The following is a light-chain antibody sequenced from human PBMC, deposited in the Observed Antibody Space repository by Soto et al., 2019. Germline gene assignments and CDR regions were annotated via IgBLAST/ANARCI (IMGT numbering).Light chain of an antibody. V-gene: IGKV1-39*01. CDR2: TAS. CDR3: QQSYSAPPT. Sequence: DIQMTQSPSYLSASVGDRVIITGRASQSISKYLNWYQQKPGKAPKLLIYTASNLQSGVPSSFSGSGLGTDFTLTISSLQPEDFAIYYCQQSYSAPPTFGQGTKVDIK. CDR1: QSISKY. J-gene: IGKJ1*01.